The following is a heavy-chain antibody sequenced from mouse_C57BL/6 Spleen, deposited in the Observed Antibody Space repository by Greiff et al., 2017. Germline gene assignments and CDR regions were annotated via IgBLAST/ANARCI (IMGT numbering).Heavy chain of an antibody. J-gene: IGHJ4*01. CDR2: IYPGDGDT. Sequence: QVQLQQSGPELVKPGASVTISCKASGYAFSSSWMNWVKQRPGKGLEWIGRIYPGDGDTNYNGKFKGKATLTADKSSSTAYMQLSSLTSEDSAVYFCAIYYGSRHYYAMDYWGQGTSVTVSS. D-gene: IGHD1-1*01. CDR1: GYAFSSSW. CDR3: AIYYGSRHYYAMDY. V-gene: IGHV1-82*01.